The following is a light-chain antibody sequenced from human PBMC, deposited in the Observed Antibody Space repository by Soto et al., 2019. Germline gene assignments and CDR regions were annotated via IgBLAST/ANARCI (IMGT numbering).Light chain of an antibody. V-gene: IGLV1-51*01. CDR3: GKGITRLTVVV. CDR2: DTN. J-gene: IGLJ2*01. Sequence: QSVLTQPPSVSAAPGQKVTISCSGSGSNIGKNDVSWYLQLPGAAPKLLIYDTNKRPSGIPDRFSGSKSGTSATLGITGLQTGDESDYLCGKGITRLTVVVFGGGTKVTVL. CDR1: GSNIGKND.